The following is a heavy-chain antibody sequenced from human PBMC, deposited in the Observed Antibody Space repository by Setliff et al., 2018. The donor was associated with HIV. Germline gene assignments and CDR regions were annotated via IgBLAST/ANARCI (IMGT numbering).Heavy chain of an antibody. CDR1: GDSISRGDHY. D-gene: IGHD1-26*01. Sequence: KTSETLSLTCTVSGDSISRGDHYWSWIRQPPGKGLEWIGYLHSTGTTHYNPSLKGRVIISIDTSKNQLFLKLTSVTAADTAVYYCARDRGGTYWGDYFEYWGQGALVTVSS. J-gene: IGHJ4*02. CDR2: LHSTGTT. CDR3: ARDRGGTYWGDYFEY. V-gene: IGHV4-30-4*08.